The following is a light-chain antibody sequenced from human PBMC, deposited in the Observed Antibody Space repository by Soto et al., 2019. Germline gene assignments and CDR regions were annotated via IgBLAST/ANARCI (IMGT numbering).Light chain of an antibody. Sequence: DIQMTQSPSSLSASVGEIVTITCRASQGISNYLAWYQQKPGKVPKLLIYAASTLQSGVPSRFSGSGSGTDFPLTISSLPPEDVATYYCQKYNSAPSITFGTGTKVDIK. CDR2: AAS. J-gene: IGKJ3*01. CDR1: QGISNY. CDR3: QKYNSAPSIT. V-gene: IGKV1-27*01.